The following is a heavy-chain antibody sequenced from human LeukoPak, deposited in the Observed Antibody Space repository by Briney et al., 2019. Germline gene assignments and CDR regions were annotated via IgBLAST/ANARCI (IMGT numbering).Heavy chain of an antibody. CDR1: GYTFTNYH. J-gene: IGHJ4*02. D-gene: IGHD3-22*01. Sequence: ASVRVSCKASGYTFTNYHIAWVRQAPGQGLEWMGWVSTNDGNTVYAQRLQGRVTMTTDTSTSVAYMELRSLTSDDTAVYYCTRAPPGMTMMTDYWGQGTLVTVS. CDR2: VSTNDGNT. CDR3: TRAPPGMTMMTDY. V-gene: IGHV1-18*01.